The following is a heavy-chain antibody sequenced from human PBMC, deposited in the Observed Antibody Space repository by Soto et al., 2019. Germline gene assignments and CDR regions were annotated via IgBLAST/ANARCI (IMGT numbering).Heavy chain of an antibody. V-gene: IGHV3-15*07. CDR1: GFPFNNAW. CDR2: VKSKADGGSG. Sequence: GGSLRLSCATSGFPFNNAWMNWVRQVPGKGLEWVGRVKSKADGGSGDYAAPVKGRFVVSRDDSKDIVYLQMNSLKIEDTGVYYCTTDSRTTLPEIRFDYWGHGTQVTVSS. J-gene: IGHJ4*01. D-gene: IGHD1-26*01. CDR3: TTDSRTTLPEIRFDY.